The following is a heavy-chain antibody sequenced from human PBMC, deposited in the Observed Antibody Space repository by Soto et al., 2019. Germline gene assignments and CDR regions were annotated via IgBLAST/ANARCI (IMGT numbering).Heavy chain of an antibody. Sequence: VQLVESGGGVVQPGRSLRLSCAASGFTFSDYAMHWVRQAPGKGLEWVAVVSHDGRNTHYADSVKGRFTISRDSSKNRVFLEMTSLRAGDTAVYYWAKGGRQWLVTSDFNYWGQGALVTVSS. J-gene: IGHJ4*02. CDR2: VSHDGRNT. V-gene: IGHV3-30*18. CDR1: GFTFSDYA. D-gene: IGHD6-19*01. CDR3: AKGGRQWLVTSDFNY.